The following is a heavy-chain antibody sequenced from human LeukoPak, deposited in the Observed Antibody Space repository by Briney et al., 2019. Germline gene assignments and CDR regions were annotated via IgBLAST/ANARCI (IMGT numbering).Heavy chain of an antibody. Sequence: GGSLRLSCVASGFTFSRFGMNWVRQAPGKGLEWVGRIKSKTDGGTTDYAAPVKGRFTISRDDSKNTLYLQMNSLKTEDTAVYYCTTPGIAVAGSFDYWGQGTLVTVSS. J-gene: IGHJ4*02. D-gene: IGHD6-19*01. V-gene: IGHV3-15*07. CDR1: GFTFSRFG. CDR2: IKSKTDGGTT. CDR3: TTPGIAVAGSFDY.